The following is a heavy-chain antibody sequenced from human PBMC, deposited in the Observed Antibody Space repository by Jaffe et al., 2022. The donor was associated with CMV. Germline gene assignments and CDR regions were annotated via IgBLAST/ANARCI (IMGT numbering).Heavy chain of an antibody. D-gene: IGHD5-18*01. CDR1: GDSISSGSYY. Sequence: QLQLQESGPGLVKPSETLSLTCTVSGDSISSGSYYWGWIRQPPGKGLEWIGNIYYSGSAYYKSSLKSRVTISVDTSKNQFSLKLSSVTAADTAVYYCARHGHTAMVNKAFDCWGQGTLVTVSS. CDR2: IYYSGSA. V-gene: IGHV4-39*01. J-gene: IGHJ4*02. CDR3: ARHGHTAMVNKAFDC.